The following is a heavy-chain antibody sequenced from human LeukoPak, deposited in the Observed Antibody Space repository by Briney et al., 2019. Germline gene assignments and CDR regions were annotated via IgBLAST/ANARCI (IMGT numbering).Heavy chain of an antibody. J-gene: IGHJ4*02. D-gene: IGHD3-3*01. CDR3: ARSGEYYDFWSGYYKVGFDY. CDR2: IYPGDSDT. V-gene: IGHV5-51*01. CDR1: GYSFTSYW. Sequence: GESLEISCKGSGYSFTSYWIGWVRQMPGKGLEWMGIIYPGDSDTRYSPSFQGQVTISADKSISTAYLQWSSLKASDTAMYYCARSGEYYDFWSGYYKVGFDYWGQGTLVTVSS.